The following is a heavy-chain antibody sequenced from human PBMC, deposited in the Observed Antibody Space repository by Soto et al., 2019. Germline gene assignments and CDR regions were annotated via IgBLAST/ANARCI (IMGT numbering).Heavy chain of an antibody. CDR2: IRSKANSYAT. CDR1: GFTFSGSA. J-gene: IGHJ4*02. CDR3: TRPYGYCTNGVCHRDDY. V-gene: IGHV3-73*01. Sequence: PGGSLRLSCAASGFTFSGSAMHWVRQASGKGLEWVGRIRSKANSYATAYAASVKGRFTISRDDSKNTAYLQMNSLKTEDTAVYYCTRPYGYCTNGVCHRDDYWGQGTLVTVSS. D-gene: IGHD2-8*01.